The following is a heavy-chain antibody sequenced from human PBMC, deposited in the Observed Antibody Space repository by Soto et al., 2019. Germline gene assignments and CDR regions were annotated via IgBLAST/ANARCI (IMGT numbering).Heavy chain of an antibody. Sequence: PGGSLRLSCAASGFTFSSYGMHWVRQAPGKGLEWVAVISYDGSNKYYADSVKGRFTISRDNSKNTLYLQMNSLRAEDTAVYYCAKDDSGYYTYFDYWGQGTLVTVSS. CDR2: ISYDGSNK. CDR1: GFTFSSYG. D-gene: IGHD3-22*01. CDR3: AKDDSGYYTYFDY. V-gene: IGHV3-30*18. J-gene: IGHJ4*02.